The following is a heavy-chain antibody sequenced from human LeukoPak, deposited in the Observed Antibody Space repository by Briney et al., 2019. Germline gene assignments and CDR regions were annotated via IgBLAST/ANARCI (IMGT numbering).Heavy chain of an antibody. CDR3: ASRGSIPGTGFKYYYYMDV. D-gene: IGHD6-13*01. CDR1: GHTFTAYY. J-gene: IGHJ6*03. V-gene: IGHV1-2*02. CDR2: ISSDSGGT. Sequence: ASVKVSCKAPGHTFTAYYLHWVRQAPGQGLEWMGWISSDSGGTNYAQKFQDRVTMTRDTSINTAYMELSGLRYDDAAVYYCASRGSIPGTGFKYYYYMDVWGKGTTVTVSS.